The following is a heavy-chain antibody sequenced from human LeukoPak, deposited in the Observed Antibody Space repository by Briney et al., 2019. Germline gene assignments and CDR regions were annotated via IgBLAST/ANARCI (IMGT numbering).Heavy chain of an antibody. D-gene: IGHD4-17*01. CDR3: ARELSYGDNYNWFDP. V-gene: IGHV4-59*12. Sequence: SETLSLTCTVSGGSISSYYWNWIRQPPGKGPEWIGYIYHSGSTYYNPSLKSRVTISVDRSKNQFSLKLSSVTAADTAVYYCARELSYGDNYNWFDPWGQGTLVTVSS. J-gene: IGHJ5*02. CDR2: IYHSGST. CDR1: GGSISSYY.